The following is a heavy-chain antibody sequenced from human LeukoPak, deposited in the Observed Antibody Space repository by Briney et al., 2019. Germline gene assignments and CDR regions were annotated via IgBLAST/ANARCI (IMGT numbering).Heavy chain of an antibody. CDR2: ISGSGGST. Sequence: GGSLRPSCAASGFTFSSYAMSWVRQAPGKGLEWVSAISGSGGSTYYADSVKGRFTISRDNSKNTLYLQMNSLRAEDTAVYYCAKALITITIFGVVISDFDYWGQGTLVTVSS. J-gene: IGHJ4*02. CDR1: GFTFSSYA. D-gene: IGHD3-3*01. CDR3: AKALITITIFGVVISDFDY. V-gene: IGHV3-23*01.